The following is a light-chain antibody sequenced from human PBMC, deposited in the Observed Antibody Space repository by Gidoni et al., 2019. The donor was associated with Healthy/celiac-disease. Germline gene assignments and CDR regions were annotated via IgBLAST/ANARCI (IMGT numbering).Light chain of an antibody. CDR3: QQYYSTPPVT. Sequence: DLVMTQSPDSLAVSLGERATINCKSSQSVLYSSNNNNYLAWYQQKPGQPPKLLIYWASTRESGVPDRFSGSGSGTDFTLTISSLQAEDVAVYYCQQYYSTPPVTFXHXTRLXIK. CDR1: QSVLYSSNNNNY. J-gene: IGKJ5*01. CDR2: WAS. V-gene: IGKV4-1*01.